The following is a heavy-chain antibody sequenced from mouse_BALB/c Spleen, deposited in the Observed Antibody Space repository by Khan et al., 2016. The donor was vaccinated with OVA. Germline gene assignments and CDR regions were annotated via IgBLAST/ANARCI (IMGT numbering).Heavy chain of an antibody. Sequence: QIQLVQSGPELKKPGETVKISCKASGYTFTNYGMNWMKQAPGKGLKWMGWINTYTGEPTYADDFKGRFAFSLETSASTAYLQINNLKNEDTATYFCARGLWYCDVWGSGTTVTVSS. CDR1: GYTFTNYG. V-gene: IGHV9-3-1*01. CDR3: ARGLWYCDV. J-gene: IGHJ1*01. CDR2: INTYTGEP.